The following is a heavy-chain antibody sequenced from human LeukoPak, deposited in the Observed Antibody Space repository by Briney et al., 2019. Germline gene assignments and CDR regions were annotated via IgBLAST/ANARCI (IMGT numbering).Heavy chain of an antibody. D-gene: IGHD2-15*01. CDR3: AKDLTVTYCSGGSCYSSDAFDI. CDR1: GFTLSSYG. Sequence: GGSLSLSCAASGFTLSSYGMHWVRQAPGKWLEWVAVISYVGSNNLYADSGKGRFTISRENSKNTLDLQMNSLRAEDTAVYYCAKDLTVTYCSGGSCYSSDAFDIWGQGTMVTVSS. V-gene: IGHV3-30*18. J-gene: IGHJ3*02. CDR2: ISYVGSNN.